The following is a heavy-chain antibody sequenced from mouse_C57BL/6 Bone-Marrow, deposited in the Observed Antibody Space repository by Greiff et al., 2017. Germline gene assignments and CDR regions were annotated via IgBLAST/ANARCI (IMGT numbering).Heavy chain of an antibody. D-gene: IGHD1-1*02. J-gene: IGHJ3*01. CDR2: INPSTGGT. CDR1: GYSFTGYY. CDR3: AREDYFSFAY. Sequence: EVKVEESGPELVKPGASVKISCKASGYSFTGYYMNWVKQSPEKSLEWIGEINPSTGGTTYNQKFKAKSTLAVDKSSSTAYMQLTSLTSEDSAVYYCAREDYFSFAYWGQGTLLTVSA. V-gene: IGHV1-42*01.